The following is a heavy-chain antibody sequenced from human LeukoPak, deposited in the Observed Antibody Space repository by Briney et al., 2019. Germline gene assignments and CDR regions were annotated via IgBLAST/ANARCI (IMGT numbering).Heavy chain of an antibody. D-gene: IGHD6-13*01. V-gene: IGHV3-33*01. J-gene: IGHJ4*02. Sequence: HPGGSLRLSCAASGFTFSSYGMHWVRQAPGKGLEWVAVIWYDGSNKYYADSVKGRFTISRDNSKNTLYLQMNSLRAEDTAVYYCARDPGIAAAGTRGPTYYFDYWGQGTLVTVSS. CDR2: IWYDGSNK. CDR1: GFTFSSYG. CDR3: ARDPGIAAAGTRGPTYYFDY.